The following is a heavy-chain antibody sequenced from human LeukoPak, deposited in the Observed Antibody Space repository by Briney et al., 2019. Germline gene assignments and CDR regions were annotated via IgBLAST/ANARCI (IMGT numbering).Heavy chain of an antibody. CDR2: ISYDGSNK. CDR3: AREAYYYDSSGLDY. Sequence: GGSLRLSCAASGFTFSSYAMHWVRQAPGKGLEWVAGISYDGSNKYYADSVKGRFTISRDNSKNTLYLQMNSLRAEDTAVYYCAREAYYYDSSGLDYWGQGTLVTVSS. CDR1: GFTFSSYA. V-gene: IGHV3-30-3*01. D-gene: IGHD3-22*01. J-gene: IGHJ4*02.